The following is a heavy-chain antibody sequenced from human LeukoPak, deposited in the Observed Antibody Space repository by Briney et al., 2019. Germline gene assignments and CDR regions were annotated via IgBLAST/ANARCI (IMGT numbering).Heavy chain of an antibody. CDR3: ASAYYYDSSGPDWYFDL. CDR1: GGSISSYY. V-gene: IGHV4-59*01. Sequence: SETLSLTCTVSGGSISSYYWSWIRQPPGKGLEWIGYIYCSGSTNYNPSLKSRVTISVDTSKNQFSLKLSSVTAADTAVYYCASAYYYDSSGPDWYFDLWGRGTLVTVSS. D-gene: IGHD3-22*01. CDR2: IYCSGST. J-gene: IGHJ2*01.